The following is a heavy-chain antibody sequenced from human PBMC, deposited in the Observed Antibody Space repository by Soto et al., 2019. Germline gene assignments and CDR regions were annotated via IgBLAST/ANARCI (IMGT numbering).Heavy chain of an antibody. Sequence: EVQLVESGGGLVKPGGSLRLSCAASGFTFSNAWMNWVRQAPGKGLEWVGRIKSKTDGGTTDYAAPVKGRFTISRDDSKNTLYLQMNSLKTEDTAVYYCTTDSIGGAYYYDSSGLGWGQGTLVTVSS. V-gene: IGHV3-15*07. CDR2: IKSKTDGGTT. CDR1: GFTFSNAW. J-gene: IGHJ4*02. D-gene: IGHD3-22*01. CDR3: TTDSIGGAYYYDSSGLG.